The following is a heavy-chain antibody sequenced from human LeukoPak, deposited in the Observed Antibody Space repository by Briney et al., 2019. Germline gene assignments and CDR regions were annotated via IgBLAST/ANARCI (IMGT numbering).Heavy chain of an antibody. D-gene: IGHD6-6*01. J-gene: IGHJ4*02. Sequence: GGSLRLSCAASGFTFSSYAMHWVRQAPGKGLEYVSAISSNGGSTYYANSVKGRFTISRDNSKNTLYLQMGSLRAEDMAVYYCARSSSSSGDYWGQGTLVTVSS. V-gene: IGHV3-64*01. CDR3: ARSSSSSGDY. CDR1: GFTFSSYA. CDR2: ISSNGGST.